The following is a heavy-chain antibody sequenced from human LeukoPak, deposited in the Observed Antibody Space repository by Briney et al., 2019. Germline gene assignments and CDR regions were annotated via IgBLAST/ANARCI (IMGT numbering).Heavy chain of an antibody. D-gene: IGHD5-24*01. CDR2: IYYTGTT. J-gene: IGHJ3*02. Sequence: PSGTLSLTCSVSGGFVSGYYWSWIRQTPGKGLEWIGYIYYTGTTEYNPSLKSRVTISVDTSRNQLSLNLNSVTAADTAVYYCARMADAFDIWGQGTVVTVSS. V-gene: IGHV4-59*02. CDR1: GGFVSGYY. CDR3: ARMADAFDI.